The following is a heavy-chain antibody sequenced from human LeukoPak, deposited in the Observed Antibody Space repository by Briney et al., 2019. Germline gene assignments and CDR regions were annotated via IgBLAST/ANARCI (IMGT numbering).Heavy chain of an antibody. Sequence: GGSLRLSCAASGFTFDDYAMHWVRQASGKGLEWVSGISWNSGSIGYADSVKGRFTISRDNAKNSLYLQMNSLRAEDTALYYCAKDMVATVTTSFDYWGQGTLVTVSS. D-gene: IGHD4-17*01. CDR3: AKDMVATVTTSFDY. CDR2: ISWNSGSI. J-gene: IGHJ4*02. CDR1: GFTFDDYA. V-gene: IGHV3-9*01.